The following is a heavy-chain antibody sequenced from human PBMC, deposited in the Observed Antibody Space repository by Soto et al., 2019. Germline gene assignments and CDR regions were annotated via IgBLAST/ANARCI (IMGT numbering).Heavy chain of an antibody. J-gene: IGHJ5*02. CDR1: GFSFSSYT. CDR3: AKDRMGASGWFDP. V-gene: IGHV3-23*01. Sequence: PGGSLRLSCVASGFSFSSYTMNWFRQAPGKGLEWVSGVSGNGGNTYYADSVKGRFSISRDNSKNTLYLQLNSLRAEDTAIYYCAKDRMGASGWFDPWGQGTPVTVSS. CDR2: VSGNGGNT. D-gene: IGHD1-26*01.